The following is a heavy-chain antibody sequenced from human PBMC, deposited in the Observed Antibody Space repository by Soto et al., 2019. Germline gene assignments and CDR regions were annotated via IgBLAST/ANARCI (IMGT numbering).Heavy chain of an antibody. CDR3: ARSSGGVFGIIIEGTNWFAP. V-gene: IGHV1-3*01. CDR1: GYTFTSYA. D-gene: IGHD3-16*01. Sequence: ASVKVSCKASGYTFTSYAMHWVRQAPGQRLEWMGWINAGNGNTKYSQKFQGRVTITSYTSTSTLYMELRGLTSEDTAVYYCARSSGGVFGIIIEGTNWFAPWGQGTLVTVSS. J-gene: IGHJ5*02. CDR2: INAGNGNT.